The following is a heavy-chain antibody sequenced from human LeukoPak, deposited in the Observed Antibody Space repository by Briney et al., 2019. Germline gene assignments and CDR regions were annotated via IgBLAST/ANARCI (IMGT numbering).Heavy chain of an antibody. J-gene: IGHJ4*02. V-gene: IGHV3-7*01. Sequence: GGSLRLSCAASGFTFSNYWMSWVRQAPGKGLEWVANINQDGSQKRYVDSVQGRFTISRDNTKNSLFLQPNSLRAEDTAVYYCARLKDDVTKLDYWGQGTLVTVSS. CDR2: INQDGSQK. D-gene: IGHD2-8*01. CDR1: GFTFSNYW. CDR3: ARLKDDVTKLDY.